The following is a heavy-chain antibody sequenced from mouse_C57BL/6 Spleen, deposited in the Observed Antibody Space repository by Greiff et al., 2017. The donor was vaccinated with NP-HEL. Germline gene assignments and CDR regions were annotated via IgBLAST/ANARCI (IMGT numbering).Heavy chain of an antibody. J-gene: IGHJ3*01. Sequence: EVKLVESGGGLVKPGGSLKLSCAASGFTFSSYAMSWVRQTPEKRLEWVATISDGGSYTYYPDNVKGRFTISRDNAKNNLYLQMSHLESEDTAMYYCARSGDYDWFAYWGQGTLVTVSA. CDR2: ISDGGSYT. CDR1: GFTFSSYA. CDR3: ARSGDYDWFAY. D-gene: IGHD2-4*01. V-gene: IGHV5-4*03.